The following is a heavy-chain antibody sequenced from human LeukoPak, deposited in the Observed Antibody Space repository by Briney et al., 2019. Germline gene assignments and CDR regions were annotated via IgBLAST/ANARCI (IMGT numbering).Heavy chain of an antibody. Sequence: GGSLRLSCAASGFTFSDYYMSWIRQAPGKGLEWVSYISSSGSTIYYADSVKGRFTVSRDNAKNSLYLQMNSLRAEDTAVYYCARGRYSGTYLLDYWGQGTLVTVSS. J-gene: IGHJ4*02. D-gene: IGHD1-26*01. CDR2: ISSSGSTI. V-gene: IGHV3-11*04. CDR3: ARGRYSGTYLLDY. CDR1: GFTFSDYY.